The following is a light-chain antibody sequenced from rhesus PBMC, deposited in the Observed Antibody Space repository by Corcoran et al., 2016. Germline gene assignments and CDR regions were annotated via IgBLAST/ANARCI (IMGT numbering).Light chain of an antibody. CDR2: DAS. CDR1: QAISTY. J-gene: IGKJ4*01. CDR3: LQHYSYPLA. Sequence: DIQMTQSPSSLSASVGDTVTITCRASQAISTYVNWFQQKPGTAPKLLISDASRLERGVPSRFSGRGYGTDFTLTISSLQPEDFAAYYCLQHYSYPLAVGGGTKVEIK. V-gene: IGKV1-28*03.